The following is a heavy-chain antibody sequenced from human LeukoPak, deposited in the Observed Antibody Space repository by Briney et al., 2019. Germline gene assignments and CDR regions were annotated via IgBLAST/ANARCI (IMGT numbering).Heavy chain of an antibody. Sequence: PSETLSLTCTVSGGSLSSYYWSWIRQPPGKGLEWIGYIYYSGSTNYNPSLTSRVTISVDTSKNQFSLKLSSVTAADTAVYYCARDGGSRINYYGMDVWGQGTTVTVSS. J-gene: IGHJ6*02. V-gene: IGHV4-59*01. CDR3: ARDGGSRINYYGMDV. CDR2: IYYSGST. D-gene: IGHD3-16*01. CDR1: GGSLSSYY.